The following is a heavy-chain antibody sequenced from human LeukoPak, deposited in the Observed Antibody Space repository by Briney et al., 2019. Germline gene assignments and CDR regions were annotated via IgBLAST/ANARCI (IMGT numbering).Heavy chain of an antibody. CDR3: VRDSGWELRHFFFDD. D-gene: IGHD4-23*01. CDR1: GYTFTSYS. J-gene: IGHJ4*02. Sequence: ASVKVSCKASGYTFTSYSINWVRRAPRQGLEWMGWNSPSNGDTSYAQKVQDRVTMTTDTSTTTVYMELRSLGSDDTAIYYCVRDSGWELRHFFFDDWGQGTLVTVSS. V-gene: IGHV1-18*04. CDR2: NSPSNGDT.